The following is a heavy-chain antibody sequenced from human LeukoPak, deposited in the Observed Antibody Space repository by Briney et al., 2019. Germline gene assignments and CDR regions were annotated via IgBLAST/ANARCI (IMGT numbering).Heavy chain of an antibody. CDR1: GYTITNNY. J-gene: IGHJ4*02. D-gene: IGHD4-17*01. CDR3: ASTATTGSFDC. Sequence: LRASVKVSCKASGYTITNNYMHWVRQAPGQGLEWMGIINPSGGSTSYAQKFQGRVTMTRDTSTSTVYMELSSLRSDDTAVYYCASTATTGSFDCWGQGTLVTVSS. CDR2: INPSGGST. V-gene: IGHV1-46*01.